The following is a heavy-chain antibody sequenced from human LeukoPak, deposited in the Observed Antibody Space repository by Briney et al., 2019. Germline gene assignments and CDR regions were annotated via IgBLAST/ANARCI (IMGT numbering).Heavy chain of an antibody. Sequence: GASVKVSCKASGFTFTDYAIHWVSQAPGQRLEWMGYINAGNGNTRYPQEFKGRVAFTRDASENTAYMEMSRLTAEDTAVYYCARDRAVATSGGVDYWGQGTLVTVSS. J-gene: IGHJ4*02. D-gene: IGHD5-12*01. CDR1: GFTFTDYA. V-gene: IGHV1-3*03. CDR2: INAGNGNT. CDR3: ARDRAVATSGGVDY.